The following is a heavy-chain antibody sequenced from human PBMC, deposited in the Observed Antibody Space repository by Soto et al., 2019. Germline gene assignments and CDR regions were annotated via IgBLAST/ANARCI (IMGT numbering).Heavy chain of an antibody. CDR2: IYYSGST. CDR3: ARAPGDYFDY. J-gene: IGHJ4*02. V-gene: IGHV4-31*03. Sequence: QVQLQESGPGLVKPSQTLSLTCTVSGGSISSGGYWSWIRQHPGKGMEWIGYIYYSGSTYYNPSPRSRVTITVDTTKHQFSLKPRSVTAADTAVYYWARAPGDYFDYWGQGTLVTVSS. CDR1: GGSISSGGY.